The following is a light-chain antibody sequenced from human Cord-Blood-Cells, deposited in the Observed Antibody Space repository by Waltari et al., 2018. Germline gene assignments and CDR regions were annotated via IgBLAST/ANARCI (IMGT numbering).Light chain of an antibody. CDR2: DVS. J-gene: IGLJ3*02. V-gene: IGLV2-11*01. CDR1: SSDVGGYNY. Sequence: QSALTQPRSVSGSPGQPVTISCTGTSSDVGGYNYVSWYQQHPGKPPKLMIYDVSKRPSGVPDRFSGSKSGNTASLTISGLQAEDEADYYCCSYAGSYTLVFGGGTKLTVL. CDR3: CSYAGSYTLV.